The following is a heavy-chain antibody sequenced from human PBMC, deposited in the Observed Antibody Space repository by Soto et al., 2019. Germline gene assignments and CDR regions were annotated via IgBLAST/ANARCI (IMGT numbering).Heavy chain of an antibody. J-gene: IGHJ4*02. CDR2: INHSGST. Sequence: SETLSLTCAVYGGSFSGYYWSWIRQPPGKGLEWIGEINHSGSTNYNPSLKSRVTISVDTSKNQFSLKLSSVTAADTAVYYGASRPTGDGLDYWGQGTLVTVSS. CDR1: GGSFSGYY. CDR3: ASRPTGDGLDY. D-gene: IGHD7-27*01. V-gene: IGHV4-34*01.